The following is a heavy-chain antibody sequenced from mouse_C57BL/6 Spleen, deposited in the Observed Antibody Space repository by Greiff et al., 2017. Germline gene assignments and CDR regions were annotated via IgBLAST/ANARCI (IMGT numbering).Heavy chain of an antibody. Sequence: EVHLVESGGGLVKPGGSLKLSCAASGFTFSDYGMHWVRQAPEKGLEWVAYISSGSSTIYYADTVKGRFTISRDNAKNTLFLQMTSLRSEDTAMYYCARRRGDVEGAMDYWGQGTSVTVSS. CDR2: ISSGSSTI. D-gene: IGHD3-3*01. CDR3: ARRRGDVEGAMDY. V-gene: IGHV5-17*01. J-gene: IGHJ4*01. CDR1: GFTFSDYG.